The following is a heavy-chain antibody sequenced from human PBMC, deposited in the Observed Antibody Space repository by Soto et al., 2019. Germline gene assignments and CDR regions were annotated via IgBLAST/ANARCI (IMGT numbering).Heavy chain of an antibody. V-gene: IGHV1-46*02. CDR1: GHSLNHYY. Sequence: ASVKVSCKASGHSLNHYYIHWVRQAPGLGLEWMAIDNPSGGFVTHAPKFQDRVTVTRDTSTSTVSMELSSLRSDDTAVYYCAIEAILDYHYPLAVRAQRTTVTVSS. D-gene: IGHD4-17*01. J-gene: IGHJ6*02. CDR2: DNPSGGFV. CDR3: AIEAILDYHYPLAV.